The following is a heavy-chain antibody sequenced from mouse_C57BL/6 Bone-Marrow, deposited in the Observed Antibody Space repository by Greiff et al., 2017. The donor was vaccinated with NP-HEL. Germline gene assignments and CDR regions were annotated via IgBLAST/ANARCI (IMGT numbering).Heavy chain of an antibody. J-gene: IGHJ4*01. CDR2: IYPGGGYT. CDR1: GYTFTNYW. CDR3: ARWGDWGYYYAMDY. D-gene: IGHD4-1*01. V-gene: IGHV1-63*01. Sequence: VQLQQSGAELVRPGTSVKMSCKASGYTFTNYWIGWAKQRPGHGLEWIGDIYPGGGYTNYNEKFKGKATLTADKSSSTAYMQFSSLTSEDSAIYYCARWGDWGYYYAMDYWGQGTSVTVSS.